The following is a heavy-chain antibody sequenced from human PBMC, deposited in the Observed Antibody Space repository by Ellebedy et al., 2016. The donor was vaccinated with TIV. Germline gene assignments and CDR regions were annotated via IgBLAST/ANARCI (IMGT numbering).Heavy chain of an antibody. J-gene: IGHJ4*02. CDR3: ARESPRGYSYVMFDY. CDR1: GGSISPYY. D-gene: IGHD5-18*01. V-gene: IGHV4-4*07. CDR2: IYTSGTT. Sequence: GSLRLXCTVSGGSISPYYWSWIRQPAGKALEWIGRIYTSGTTNYNPSLKSRVTMSVDTSKNQFSLRLSSVTAADTAVYYCARESPRGYSYVMFDYWGQGALVTVSS.